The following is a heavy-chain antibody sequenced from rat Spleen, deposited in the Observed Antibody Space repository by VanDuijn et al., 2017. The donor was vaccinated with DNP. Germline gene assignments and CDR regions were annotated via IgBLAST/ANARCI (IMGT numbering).Heavy chain of an antibody. J-gene: IGHJ2*01. CDR2: ISYSGST. V-gene: IGHV3-1*01. CDR3: ARQPSGMDY. CDR1: GYSITSNY. Sequence: EVQLQESGPGLVESSQSLSLTCSVTGYSITSNYWGWIRKFPGDKMEWIGHISYSGSTTYNPSLESRISITRDTSKNQFFLHLNSVTTADTATYYCARQPSGMDYWGQGVMVIVSS. D-gene: IGHD1-4*01.